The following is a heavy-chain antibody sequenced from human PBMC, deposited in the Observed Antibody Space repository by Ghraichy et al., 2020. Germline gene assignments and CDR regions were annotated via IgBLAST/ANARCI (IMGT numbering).Heavy chain of an antibody. CDR2: IKQGGSEK. CDR3: ARDLGGGWYFDY. J-gene: IGHJ4*02. CDR1: GFSFSSYW. D-gene: IGHD6-19*01. V-gene: IGHV3-7*01. Sequence: GGSLRLSCAASGFSFSSYWMTWVRQAPGKGLEWVANIKQGGSEKYYVDSVKGRFTISRDNAKNSLYLQMNSLRAEDTAVYYCARDLGGGWYFDYWGQGALVTVSS.